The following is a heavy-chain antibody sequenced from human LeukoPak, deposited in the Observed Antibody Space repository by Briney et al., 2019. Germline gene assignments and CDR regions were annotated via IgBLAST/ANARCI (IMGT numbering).Heavy chain of an antibody. D-gene: IGHD4-17*01. CDR2: IWYDGSNK. CDR1: GFTFSSYG. CDR3: AKALRDGDYSSPDY. V-gene: IGHV3-33*06. Sequence: GRSLRLSCAASGFTFSSYGMHWVRQAPGKGLEWVAVIWYDGSNKYYADSVKGRFTISRDNSKNSLYLQMNSLRAEDTAVYYCAKALRDGDYSSPDYWGQGTLVTVSS. J-gene: IGHJ4*02.